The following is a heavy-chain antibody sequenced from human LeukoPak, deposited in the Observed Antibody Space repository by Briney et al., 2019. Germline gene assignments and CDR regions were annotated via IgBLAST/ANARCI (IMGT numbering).Heavy chain of an antibody. J-gene: IGHJ6*03. D-gene: IGHD6-13*01. V-gene: IGHV4-4*07. CDR2: IYTSGST. Sequence: SETLSLTCTVSGGFISSYYWSWIRQPAGKGLEWIGRIYTSGSTNYNPSLKSRVTMSVDTSKNQFSLKLSSVTAADTAVYYCARDIAAAGKYHYYYYMDVWGKGTTVTVSS. CDR1: GGFISSYY. CDR3: ARDIAAAGKYHYYYYMDV.